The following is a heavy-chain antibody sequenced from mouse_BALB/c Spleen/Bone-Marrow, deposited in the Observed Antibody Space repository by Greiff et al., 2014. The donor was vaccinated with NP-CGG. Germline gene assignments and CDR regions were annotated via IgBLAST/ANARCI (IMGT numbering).Heavy chain of an antibody. CDR2: IDPANGNT. V-gene: IGHV14-3*02. CDR1: GFNIKDTY. CDR3: AIYYYGSSGFAH. D-gene: IGHD1-1*01. J-gene: IGHJ3*01. Sequence: VQLQQSGAELVKPGASVKLSCAASGFNIKDTYMHWVKQRPEQGLVWIGRIDPANGNTKYDPKFQGKATITADTSSNTAYLQLSSLTSEDTAVYYCAIYYYGSSGFAHWGQGTLVTVSA.